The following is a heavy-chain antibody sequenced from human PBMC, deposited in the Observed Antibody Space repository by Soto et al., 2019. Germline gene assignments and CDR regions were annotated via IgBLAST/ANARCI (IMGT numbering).Heavy chain of an antibody. Sequence: GGSLRLSCAASGFTFSSYAMSWVRQAPGKGLEWVSAISGSGGSTYYADSVKGRFTISRDNSKNTLCLQMNSLRAEDTAVYYCAKEGITMIVVVPYYFDYWGQGTLVTVSS. CDR1: GFTFSSYA. J-gene: IGHJ4*02. CDR3: AKEGITMIVVVPYYFDY. V-gene: IGHV3-23*01. CDR2: ISGSGGST. D-gene: IGHD3-22*01.